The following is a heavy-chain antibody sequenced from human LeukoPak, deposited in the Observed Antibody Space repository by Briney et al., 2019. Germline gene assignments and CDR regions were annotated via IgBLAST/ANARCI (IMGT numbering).Heavy chain of an antibody. D-gene: IGHD6-19*01. J-gene: IGHJ4*02. CDR2: IYSSGST. V-gene: IGHV4-59*05. CDR1: GDSINNYY. CDR3: ATSPSEWLVL. Sequence: SETLSLTCAVSGDSINNYYWTWIRQPAGKGLEWIGRIYSSGSTYYNPSLKSRVTISVDTSKNQFSLKLSSVTAADTAVYYCATSPSEWLVLWGQGTLVTVSS.